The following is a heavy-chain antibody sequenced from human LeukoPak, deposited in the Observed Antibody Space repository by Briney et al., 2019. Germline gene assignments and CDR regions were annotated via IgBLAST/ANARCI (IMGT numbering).Heavy chain of an antibody. CDR1: GFTFSSYA. V-gene: IGHV3-33*06. CDR3: AKDPSELGYFDY. J-gene: IGHJ4*02. D-gene: IGHD7-27*01. CDR2: IWYDGSNK. Sequence: GGSLRLSCAASGFTFSSYAMSWVRQAPGKGLEWVAVIWYDGSNKYYADSVKGRFTISRDNSKNTLYLQMNSLRAKDTAVYYCAKDPSELGYFDYWGQGTLVTVSS.